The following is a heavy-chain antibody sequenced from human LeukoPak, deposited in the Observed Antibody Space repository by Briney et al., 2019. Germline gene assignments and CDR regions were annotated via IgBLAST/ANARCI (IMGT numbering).Heavy chain of an antibody. CDR3: AKDQSGTSITMIVVVTFFDY. CDR1: GFPFSALA. V-gene: IGHV3-23*01. J-gene: IGHJ4*02. Sequence: QSGGPLRLPGAASGFPFSALALGGAPRPPGRGWGGVPAIRGVGGGTYYADSVKGRFTISRDNSKNTLYLQMNSLRAEDTAVYYCAKDQSGTSITMIVVVTFFDYWGQGTLVTVSS. D-gene: IGHD3-22*01. CDR2: IRGVGGGT.